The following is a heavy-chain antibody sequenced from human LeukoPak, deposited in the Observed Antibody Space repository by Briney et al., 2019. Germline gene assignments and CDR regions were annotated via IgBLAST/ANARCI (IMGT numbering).Heavy chain of an antibody. V-gene: IGHV3-30-3*01. CDR2: ISYDGTNK. D-gene: IGHD5-18*01. J-gene: IGHJ4*02. CDR3: ARDLWDTAAFGY. CDR1: GFTFSGYA. Sequence: GRSLTFSSAASGFTFSGYAMVWLPQAPGKGRMGVAIISYDGTNKYYADSVKGPFTISRDNSKNTLYLQMNSLRAEDTAVYYCARDLWDTAAFGYWGQGTLVTVSS.